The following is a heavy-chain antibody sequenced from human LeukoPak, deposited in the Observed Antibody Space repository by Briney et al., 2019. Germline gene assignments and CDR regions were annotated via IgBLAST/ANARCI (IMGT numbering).Heavy chain of an antibody. D-gene: IGHD3-22*01. Sequence: PGGSLRLSCAASGFTFSSYAMHWVRQAPGKGLEWVAVISYDGSNKYYADSVKGRFTISRDNSKDTLYLQMNSLRAEDTAVHYCARDTEMYYYDSSGLDYWGQGTLVTVSS. V-gene: IGHV3-30-3*01. CDR1: GFTFSSYA. J-gene: IGHJ4*02. CDR3: ARDTEMYYYDSSGLDY. CDR2: ISYDGSNK.